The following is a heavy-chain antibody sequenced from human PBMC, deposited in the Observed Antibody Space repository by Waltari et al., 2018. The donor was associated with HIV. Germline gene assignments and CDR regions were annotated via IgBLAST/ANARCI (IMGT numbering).Heavy chain of an antibody. J-gene: IGHJ5*02. V-gene: IGHV4-61*02. Sequence: QLQESGPGLVKPSQTLSLPCTVSGGSISSGSYHWSWIRQPAGKGPEWIGRRYNSGSNDYNPSLQSRATISGDTSKNQFSLKLSSVTAADTAVYYCARGVVGGYDLGNNWFDPWGQGTLVTVSS. D-gene: IGHD5-12*01. CDR1: GGSISSGSYH. CDR2: RYNSGSN. CDR3: ARGVVGGYDLGNNWFDP.